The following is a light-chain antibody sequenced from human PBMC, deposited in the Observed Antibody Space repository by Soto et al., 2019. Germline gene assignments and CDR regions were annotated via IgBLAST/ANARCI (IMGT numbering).Light chain of an antibody. CDR1: QSINSN. CDR3: QQYNDWPLT. V-gene: IGKV3-15*01. J-gene: IGKJ1*01. CDR2: GAF. Sequence: EIVMTQSPVTLSVSPGERATLSCRASQSINSNLAWYQQKPGQAPSLLIYGAFTRATGIPARFSGTGSGTEFILTISSLQSEDLALYYCQQYNDWPLTFGQGTKV.